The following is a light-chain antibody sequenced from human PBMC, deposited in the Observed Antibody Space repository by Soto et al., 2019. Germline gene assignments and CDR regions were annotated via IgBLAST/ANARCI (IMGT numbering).Light chain of an antibody. Sequence: QSALTQPRSVSGSPGQSVTISCTGTSSDVGGYNYVSWYQQHPGKAPKLVIYDVSKRPSGVPDRFSGSKSGNTASLTISGLQAEDEADYYCCSYAGTSLRVFGGGTTLTVL. J-gene: IGLJ3*02. CDR1: SSDVGGYNY. V-gene: IGLV2-11*01. CDR3: CSYAGTSLRV. CDR2: DVS.